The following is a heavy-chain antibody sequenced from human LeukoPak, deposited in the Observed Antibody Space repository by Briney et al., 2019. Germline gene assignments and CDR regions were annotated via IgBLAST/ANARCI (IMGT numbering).Heavy chain of an antibody. D-gene: IGHD2-15*01. CDR3: AKAEYCSGGSCFPNNWFDP. CDR2: ISYDGSNK. CDR1: GFTFSSYG. V-gene: IGHV3-30*18. J-gene: IGHJ5*02. Sequence: PGGSLRLSCAASGFTFSSYGMHWVRQAPGKGLEWVAVISYDGSNKYYADSVKGRFTISRDNAKNTLYLQMNSLRAEDTAVYYCAKAEYCSGGSCFPNNWFDPWGQGTLVTVSS.